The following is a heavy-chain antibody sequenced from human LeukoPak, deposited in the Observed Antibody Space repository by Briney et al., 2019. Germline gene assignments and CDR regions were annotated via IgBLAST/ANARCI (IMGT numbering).Heavy chain of an antibody. CDR2: INHSGST. CDR3: ARGVDTAMAHFDY. Sequence: SETLYLTCAVYGGSFSGCYWSWIRQPPGKGLEWIGEINHSGSTNYNPSLKSRVTISVDTSKNQFSLKLSSVTAADTAVYYCARGVDTAMAHFDYWGQGTLVSVSS. V-gene: IGHV4-34*01. D-gene: IGHD5-18*01. CDR1: GGSFSGCY. J-gene: IGHJ4*02.